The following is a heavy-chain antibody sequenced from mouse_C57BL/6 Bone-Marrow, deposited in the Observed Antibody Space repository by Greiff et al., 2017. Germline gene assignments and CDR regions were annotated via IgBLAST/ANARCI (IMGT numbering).Heavy chain of an antibody. CDR3: ARHGNYLYYYAMDY. D-gene: IGHD2-1*01. CDR1: GFTFSSYG. CDR2: ISSGGSYT. V-gene: IGHV5-6*01. J-gene: IGHJ4*01. Sequence: EVQVVESGGDLVKPGGSLKLSCAASGFTFSSYGMSWVRQTPDKRLEWVATISSGGSYTYYPDSVKGRFTISRNNAKNTLYLQMSSLKSEDTAMYYCARHGNYLYYYAMDYWGQGTSVTVSS.